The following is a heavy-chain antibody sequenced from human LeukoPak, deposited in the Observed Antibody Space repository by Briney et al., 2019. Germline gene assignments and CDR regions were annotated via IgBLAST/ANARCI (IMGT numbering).Heavy chain of an antibody. CDR1: GYTFTGYY. J-gene: IGHJ4*02. Sequence: ATVKVSYKASGYTFTGYYMHWVRQAPGQGLEWMGWINPNSGGTNYAQKFQGRVTMTRDTSISTAYMELSRLRSDDTAVYYCARSGSGLWFRESFFDYWGQGTLVTVSS. V-gene: IGHV1-2*02. D-gene: IGHD3-10*01. CDR2: INPNSGGT. CDR3: ARSGSGLWFRESFFDY.